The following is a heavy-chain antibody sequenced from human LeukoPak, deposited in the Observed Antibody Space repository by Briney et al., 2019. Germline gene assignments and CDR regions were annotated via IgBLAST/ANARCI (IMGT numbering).Heavy chain of an antibody. CDR2: IYYSGVT. CDR3: ARAGRWEGRPHAFDI. J-gene: IGHJ3*02. D-gene: IGHD1-26*01. CDR1: GGSISSYY. Sequence: SETLSLTCTVSGGSISSYYWSWIRQSPGKGLEWIGYIYYSGVTSYNSSLKSRVIISVDTSRNHFSLKLSSVTAADTAVYYCARAGRWEGRPHAFDIWGQGTMVTVSS. V-gene: IGHV4-59*01.